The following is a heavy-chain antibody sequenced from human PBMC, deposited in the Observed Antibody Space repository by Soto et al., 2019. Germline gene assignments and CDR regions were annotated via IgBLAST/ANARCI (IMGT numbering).Heavy chain of an antibody. CDR1: GFSLRTSGVA. CDR3: AHRQEQLNANGFDY. CDR2: IYGDNDK. D-gene: IGHD6-6*01. Sequence: QITLKESGPTLVNPTQALTLTCTFSGFSLRTSGVAVGWIRQPPGKALEWLALIYGDNDKRYSPSLKSRLTITKGTSKNQVVRTVTNMDPVDTATYYCAHRQEQLNANGFDYWGQGTLVTVSS. J-gene: IGHJ4*02. V-gene: IGHV2-5*02.